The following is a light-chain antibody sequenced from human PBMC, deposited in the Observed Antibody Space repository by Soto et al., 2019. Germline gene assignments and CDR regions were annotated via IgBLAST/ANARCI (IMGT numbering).Light chain of an antibody. J-gene: IGKJ1*01. Sequence: DIQMTQSPSTLSASVGDIVTITCRASQSIINWLGWYQQKPGKAPKLLIYKASSLESGVPSRFSGSGSGTDFTLTINRLQPDDFATYYCQHYNSFPWTFGQGTKVDIK. CDR1: QSIINW. CDR3: QHYNSFPWT. V-gene: IGKV1-5*03. CDR2: KAS.